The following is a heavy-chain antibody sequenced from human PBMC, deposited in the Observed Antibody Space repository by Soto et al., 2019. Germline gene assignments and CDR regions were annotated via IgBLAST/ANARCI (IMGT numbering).Heavy chain of an antibody. D-gene: IGHD1-26*01. J-gene: IGHJ6*02. CDR2: FYYSGST. CDR3: ATRVSGSFYGMDV. V-gene: IGHV4-59*01. CDR1: GGSIRAYY. Sequence: PSETLSLTCTVSGGSIRAYYWSWIRQPPGKGLEGIGYFYYSGSTNYSTSLKRRVTMSVETSKNQFSLKLSAVTAADTAVYYCATRVSGSFYGMDVWGQGTTVTVSS.